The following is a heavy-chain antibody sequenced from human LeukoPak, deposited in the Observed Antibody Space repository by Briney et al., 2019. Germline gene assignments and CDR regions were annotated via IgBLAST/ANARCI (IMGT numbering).Heavy chain of an antibody. CDR3: ARDFEGSSWFDY. D-gene: IGHD6-13*01. CDR2: IYYSGTT. J-gene: IGHJ4*02. CDR1: GGSISSSSYY. Sequence: KPSETLSLTCTVSGGSISSSSYYWGWIRQPPGKGLEWIGSIYYSGTTYYNPSLKSRVTISVDTSKNQFSLKLNSVTAADTAVYYCARDFEGSSWFDYWGQGTLVTVSS. V-gene: IGHV4-39*02.